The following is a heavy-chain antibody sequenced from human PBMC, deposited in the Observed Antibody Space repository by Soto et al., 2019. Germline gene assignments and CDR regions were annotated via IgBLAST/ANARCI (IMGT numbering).Heavy chain of an antibody. CDR2: IWYDGSNK. V-gene: IGHV3-33*01. D-gene: IGHD6-19*01. J-gene: IGHJ4*02. CDR3: ARGSIAVAGIFDY. CDR1: GFTFSSYG. Sequence: ESGGGVVQPGRSLRLSCAASGFTFSSYGMHWVRQAPGKGLEWVAVIWYDGSNKYYADSVKGRFTISRDNSKNTLYLLMNSLRAEDTAVYYCARGSIAVAGIFDYWGQGTLVTVSS.